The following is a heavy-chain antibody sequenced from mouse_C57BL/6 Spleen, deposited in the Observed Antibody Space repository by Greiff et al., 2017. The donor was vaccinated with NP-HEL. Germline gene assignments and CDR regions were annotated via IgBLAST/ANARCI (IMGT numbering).Heavy chain of an antibody. D-gene: IGHD2-5*01. J-gene: IGHJ3*01. CDR2: ISDGGSYT. Sequence: QGVESGGGLVKPGGSLKLSCAASGFTFSSYAMSWVRQTPEKRLEWVATISDGGSYTYYPDNVKGRFTISRDNAKNNLYLQMSHLKSEDTAMYYCARDGYSNYGAWFAYWGQGTLVTVSA. CDR3: ARDGYSNYGAWFAY. CDR1: GFTFSSYA. V-gene: IGHV5-4*01.